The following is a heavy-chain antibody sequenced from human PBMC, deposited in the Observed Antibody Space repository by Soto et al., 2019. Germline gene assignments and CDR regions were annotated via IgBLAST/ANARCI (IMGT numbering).Heavy chain of an antibody. V-gene: IGHV4-30-4*01. Sequence: PSETLSLTCTVSGGSISSGDYYWGWIRQPPGKGLEWIGYIYYSGSTYYNPSLKSRVTISVDTSKNQFSLKLSSVTAADTAVYYCARDITMVRGVVDYYGMDVWGQGTTVTVSS. CDR1: GGSISSGDYY. CDR2: IYYSGST. J-gene: IGHJ6*02. D-gene: IGHD3-10*01. CDR3: ARDITMVRGVVDYYGMDV.